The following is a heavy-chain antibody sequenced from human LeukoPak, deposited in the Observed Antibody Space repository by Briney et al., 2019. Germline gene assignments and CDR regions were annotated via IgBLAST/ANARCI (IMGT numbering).Heavy chain of an antibody. CDR2: IYSSGST. Sequence: SETLSLTCAVYGGSFSGYYWGWIRQPPGKGLEWIGRIYSSGSTNYNPSLKSRVTMSVDTSKNQFSLKLSSVTAADTAVYYCARDPAGFVDYWGQGTLVTVSS. J-gene: IGHJ4*02. D-gene: IGHD6-25*01. CDR1: GGSFSGYY. CDR3: ARDPAGFVDY. V-gene: IGHV4-59*10.